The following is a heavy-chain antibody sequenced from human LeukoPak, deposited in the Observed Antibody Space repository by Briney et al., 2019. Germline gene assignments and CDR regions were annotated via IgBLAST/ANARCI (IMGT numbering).Heavy chain of an antibody. CDR3: AVEASTRRSNDAFDI. Sequence: GASVKVSCKASGYTFTGYYMHWVRQAPGQGLEWMGRINPNSGGTNYAQKFQGRVTMTRDTSISTAYMELSRLRSDDTAVYYCAVEASTRRSNDAFDIWGQGTMVTVTS. CDR1: GYTFTGYY. CDR2: INPNSGGT. J-gene: IGHJ3*02. V-gene: IGHV1-2*06. D-gene: IGHD2-2*01.